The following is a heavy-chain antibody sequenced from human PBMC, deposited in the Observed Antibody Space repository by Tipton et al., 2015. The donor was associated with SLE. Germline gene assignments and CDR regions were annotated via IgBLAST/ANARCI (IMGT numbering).Heavy chain of an antibody. J-gene: IGHJ4*02. Sequence: TLSLTCAVYGGSFSGYYWSWIRQPPGKGLEWIGEINHSGSTNYNPSLKSRVTISVDTSKNQFPLKLSSVTAADTAVYYCARSHCSSTSCYRYFDYWGQGTLVTVSS. CDR2: INHSGST. CDR1: GGSFSGYY. CDR3: ARSHCSSTSCYRYFDY. D-gene: IGHD2-2*02. V-gene: IGHV4-34*01.